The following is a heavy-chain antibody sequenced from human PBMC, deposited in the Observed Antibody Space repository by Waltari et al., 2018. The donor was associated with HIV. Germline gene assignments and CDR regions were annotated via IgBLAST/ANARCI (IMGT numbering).Heavy chain of an antibody. CDR1: GYTFTGYY. D-gene: IGHD4-17*01. V-gene: IGHV1-2*02. J-gene: IGHJ4*02. CDR3: AREPSLTTAYDY. CDR2: INPNSGGT. Sequence: QVQLVQSGAAVKKPGASVKVSCKASGYTFTGYYMPWVRQAPGQGLEWMGWINPNSGGTNYAQKFQGRVTMTRDTSISTAYMELTRLRSDDTAVYYCAREPSLTTAYDYWGQGTLVTVSS.